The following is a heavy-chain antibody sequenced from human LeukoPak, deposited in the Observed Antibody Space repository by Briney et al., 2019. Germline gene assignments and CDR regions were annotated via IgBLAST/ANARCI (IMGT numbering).Heavy chain of an antibody. CDR1: GYTFSSYG. CDR2: IWYDGSNK. V-gene: IGHV3-33*01. J-gene: IGHJ6*02. CDR3: ARERIVVVPPYYYGMDV. Sequence: GGSLRLSCAESGYTFSSYGMHWVRQAPGKGLEWVAAIWYDGSNKYYADSVKGRFTISRDNSKNTLYLQMNSLRAEDTAAYYCARERIVVVPPYYYGMDVWGQGTTVTVSS. D-gene: IGHD3-22*01.